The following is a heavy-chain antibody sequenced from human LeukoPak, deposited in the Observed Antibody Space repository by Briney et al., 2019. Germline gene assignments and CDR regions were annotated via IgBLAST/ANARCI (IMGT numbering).Heavy chain of an antibody. J-gene: IGHJ3*02. CDR2: IYYSGST. CDR3: ARNRKQQLVGDAFDI. V-gene: IGHV4-59*01. D-gene: IGHD6-13*01. CDR1: GGSISGYY. Sequence: SSETLSLTCTVSGGSISGYYYNWIRQPPGKGLEWIGYIYYSGSTNYNPSLKSRVTISLDTSKNQFSLKLSSVTAADTAVYYCARNRKQQLVGDAFDIWGQGTMVTVSS.